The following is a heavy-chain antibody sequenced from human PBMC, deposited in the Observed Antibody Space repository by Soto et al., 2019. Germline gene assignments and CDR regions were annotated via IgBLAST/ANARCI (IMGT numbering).Heavy chain of an antibody. Sequence: QVQLVQSGAEVKMPGSSVKVSCKASGGTFNSDAIIWLRQAPGQGLEWMGGINPFFKGINYAQKFQGRVTITADDCTSTAYMELRSLRAEDTAVYYCARDVSINYYDGTFYYYAMDVWGQGTTVTFSS. CDR3: ARDVSINYYDGTFYYYAMDV. V-gene: IGHV1-69*01. J-gene: IGHJ6*01. D-gene: IGHD3-16*01. CDR1: GGTFNSDA. CDR2: INPFFKGI.